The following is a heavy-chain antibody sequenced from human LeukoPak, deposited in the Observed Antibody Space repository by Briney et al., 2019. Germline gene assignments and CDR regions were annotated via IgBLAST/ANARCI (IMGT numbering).Heavy chain of an antibody. J-gene: IGHJ3*01. CDR2: IRSSGSAL. Sequence: PGGSLRLSCAASGFTFSTYSMNWVRQAPGKGLEWISYIRSSGSALYDADSVKGRFTVSRDNAKNSLYLQMNSLRTEDTAVYFCARNQYYDTRGDAFDLWGLGTRVTVSS. CDR1: GFTFSTYS. V-gene: IGHV3-48*04. D-gene: IGHD3-22*01. CDR3: ARNQYYDTRGDAFDL.